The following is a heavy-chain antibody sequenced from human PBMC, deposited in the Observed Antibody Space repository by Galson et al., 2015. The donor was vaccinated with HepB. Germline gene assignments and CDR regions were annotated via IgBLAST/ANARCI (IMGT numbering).Heavy chain of an antibody. Sequence: SVKVSCKASGGTFSSYAISWVRQAPGQGLEWMGGIIPIFGTANYAQKFQGRVTITADESTSTAYMELSSLRSEDTAVYYCARVSFTFDSSSWYDFDYWGQGTLVTVSS. CDR3: ARVSFTFDSSSWYDFDY. J-gene: IGHJ4*02. CDR2: IIPIFGTA. CDR1: GGTFSSYA. V-gene: IGHV1-69*13. D-gene: IGHD6-13*01.